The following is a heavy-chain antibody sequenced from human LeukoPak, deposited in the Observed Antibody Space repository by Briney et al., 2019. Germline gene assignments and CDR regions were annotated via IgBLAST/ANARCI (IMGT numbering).Heavy chain of an antibody. CDR2: IIPIFGTA. CDR3: ARLTRRSYDSSGYYPEDAFDI. D-gene: IGHD3-22*01. CDR1: GGTFTSYA. Sequence: SVKVSCKASGGTFTSYAISWVRQAPGQGLEWMGGIIPIFGTANYAQKFQGRVTITTDESTSTAYMELSGLRSEDTAVYYCARLTRRSYDSSGYYPEDAFDIWGQGTMVTVSS. J-gene: IGHJ3*02. V-gene: IGHV1-69*05.